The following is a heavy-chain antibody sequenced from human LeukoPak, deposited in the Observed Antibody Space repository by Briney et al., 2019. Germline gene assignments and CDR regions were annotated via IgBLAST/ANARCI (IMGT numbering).Heavy chain of an antibody. D-gene: IGHD6-13*01. CDR1: GGSFSGYY. V-gene: IGHV4-34*01. Sequence: SETLSLTCAVYGGSFSGYYWSWIRQPPGKGLEWIGEINPSGSTNYNPSLKSRVTISVDTSKNQFPLKLSSVTAADTAVYYCARGKAGSTSFGYWGQGTLVTVSS. J-gene: IGHJ4*02. CDR3: ARGKAGSTSFGY. CDR2: INPSGST.